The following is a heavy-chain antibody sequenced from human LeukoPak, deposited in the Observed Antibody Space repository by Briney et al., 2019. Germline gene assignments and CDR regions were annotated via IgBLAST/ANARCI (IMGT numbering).Heavy chain of an antibody. D-gene: IGHD3-10*01. CDR3: ARDGWALSYGSGSPGAYYFDY. J-gene: IGHJ4*02. CDR1: GGSISSGSYY. Sequence: PSETLSLTCTVSGGSISSGSYYWSWIRQPAGKGLEWIGRIYTSGSTNYNPSLKSRVTISVDTSKNQFSLKLSSVTAADTAVYYCARDGWALSYGSGSPGAYYFDYWGQGTLVTVSS. CDR2: IYTSGST. V-gene: IGHV4-61*02.